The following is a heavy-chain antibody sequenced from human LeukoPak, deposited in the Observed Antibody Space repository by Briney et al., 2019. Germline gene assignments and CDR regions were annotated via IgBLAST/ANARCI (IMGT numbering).Heavy chain of an antibody. D-gene: IGHD1-1*01. CDR3: AKRSGAPNNFDY. V-gene: IGHV3-43*02. CDR1: GFTFDEHA. J-gene: IGHJ4*02. CDR2: ISGDGANE. Sequence: GGSLRLSCATSGFTFDEHAMHWVHQVPGRGLEWVSLISGDGANEYYAVSVKGRFTISRDNSRNSLFLQMNSLRTEDTALYFCAKRSGAPNNFDYWGQGVLVTVSS.